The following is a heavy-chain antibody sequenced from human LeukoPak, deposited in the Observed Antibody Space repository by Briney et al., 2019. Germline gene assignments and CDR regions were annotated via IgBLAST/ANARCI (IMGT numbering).Heavy chain of an antibody. J-gene: IGHJ4*02. D-gene: IGHD1-26*01. CDR1: AFSLNTYN. CDR2: ISYTGAYI. CDR3: VRDRGSYRPIDY. Sequence: GGSLRLSCAASAFSLNTYNMNWVRQAPGKGLEWVSSISYTGAYIYYADSVRGRFTISRDKPQNSVFLQMNSLRAEDTAVYYCVRDRGSYRPIDYWGQGTLVTVSS. V-gene: IGHV3-21*04.